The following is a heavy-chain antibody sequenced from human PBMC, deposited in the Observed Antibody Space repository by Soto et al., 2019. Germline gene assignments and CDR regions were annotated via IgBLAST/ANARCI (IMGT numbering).Heavy chain of an antibody. J-gene: IGHJ4*02. CDR1: GGTFSNYA. D-gene: IGHD3-22*01. CDR2: MNPNSGNT. Sequence: ASVKVSCKASGGTFSNYAISWVRQAPGQGLEWMGWMNPNSGNTGYAQKFQGRVTMTRNTSISTAYMELSSLRSEDTAVYYCAREVTMIVGNWGQGTLVTVS. V-gene: IGHV1-8*02. CDR3: AREVTMIVGN.